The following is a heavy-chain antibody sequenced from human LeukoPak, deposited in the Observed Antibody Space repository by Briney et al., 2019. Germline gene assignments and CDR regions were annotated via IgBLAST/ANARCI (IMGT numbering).Heavy chain of an antibody. J-gene: IGHJ4*02. Sequence: PGGSLRLSCAASGFTFSSYAMSWVRQAPGKGLEWVSAISGSGGSTYYADSVKGRFTISRDNSKNTLYLQMNSLGAGDTAVYYCAKVRTYSSSSYWGQGTLVTVSS. CDR2: ISGSGGST. CDR1: GFTFSSYA. CDR3: AKVRTYSSSSY. D-gene: IGHD6-6*01. V-gene: IGHV3-23*01.